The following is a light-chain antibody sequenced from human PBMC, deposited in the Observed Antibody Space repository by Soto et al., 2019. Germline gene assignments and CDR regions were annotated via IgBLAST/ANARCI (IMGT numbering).Light chain of an antibody. CDR3: QQYVSSPPT. CDR2: DAS. J-gene: IGKJ1*01. CDR1: QSVSSY. V-gene: IGKV3-20*01. Sequence: EVVMTQSPGTLSLSPGERATLSCRASQSVSSYLAWYQQKPGQAPRLLIYDASSRATGIPDRFSGSGSGTDFTLTISRLEPEDFAVYYCQQYVSSPPTFGQGTKVDIK.